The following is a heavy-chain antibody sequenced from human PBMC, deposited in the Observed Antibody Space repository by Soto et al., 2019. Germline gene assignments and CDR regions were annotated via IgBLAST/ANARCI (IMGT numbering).Heavy chain of an antibody. Sequence: QVQLVESGGCVVQPGTSLRLSCEASGFAFNKFGMHWVRQAPGKGLEWVAFISYDGSYQYYADSVQGRLTITRDNSMNTLNMQLNSLRREETAVYYCAKGGEVGGVLGAHWGQGTLVTVSS. CDR3: AKGGEVGGVLGAH. CDR1: GFAFNKFG. CDR2: ISYDGSYQ. D-gene: IGHD1-26*01. V-gene: IGHV3-30*18. J-gene: IGHJ4*02.